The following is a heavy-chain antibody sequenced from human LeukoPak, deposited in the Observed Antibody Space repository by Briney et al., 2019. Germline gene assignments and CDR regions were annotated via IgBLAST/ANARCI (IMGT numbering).Heavy chain of an antibody. D-gene: IGHD1-1*01. V-gene: IGHV2-5*01. CDR1: GFSLSTSGVG. J-gene: IGHJ5*02. CDR3: AHATRFDWFDP. CDR2: IYWNDDK. Sequence: SGPTLVNPTQTLTLTCTFSGFSLSTSGVGVGWIRQPPGKALEWLALIYWNDDKRYSPSLRTRLTITKDTSKNQVVLTMTNMDPVDTATYYCAHATRFDWFDPGAREPWSPSPQ.